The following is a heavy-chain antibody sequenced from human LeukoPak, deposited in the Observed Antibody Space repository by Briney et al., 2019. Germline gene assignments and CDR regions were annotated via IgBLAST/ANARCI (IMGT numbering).Heavy chain of an antibody. V-gene: IGHV3-23*01. J-gene: IGHJ3*01. CDR2: LPGSADTT. Sequence: GGSLRLSCAASGFTFRKYAMTWVRQTPGKGLEWASTLPGSADTTYYADSVAGRFTISRDNSKSTLSLHMSSLRPEDTALYFCAKGQRSSQWFLSLDAFDVWGRGTMVTVSS. D-gene: IGHD3-3*01. CDR1: GFTFRKYA. CDR3: AKGQRSSQWFLSLDAFDV.